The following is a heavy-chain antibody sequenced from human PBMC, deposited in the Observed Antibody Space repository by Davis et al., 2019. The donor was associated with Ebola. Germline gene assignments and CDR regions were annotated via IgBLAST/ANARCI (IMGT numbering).Heavy chain of an antibody. J-gene: IGHJ4*02. D-gene: IGHD6-19*01. V-gene: IGHV1-46*01. CDR3: ASEGVRAVAEIGANDY. Sequence: ASVTVSCKASGYTFTSYYMHWVRQAPGQGLEWMGIINPSGGSTSYAQKFQGRVTMTRDTSTSTVYMELSSLRSEDTAVYYCASEGVRAVAEIGANDYWGQGTLVTVSS. CDR2: INPSGGST. CDR1: GYTFTSYY.